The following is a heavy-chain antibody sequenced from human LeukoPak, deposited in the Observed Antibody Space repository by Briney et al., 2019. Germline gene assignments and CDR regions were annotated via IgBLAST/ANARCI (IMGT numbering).Heavy chain of an antibody. V-gene: IGHV1-18*01. Sequence: ASVKVSCKSSGYTFTTYGISWVRQAPGQGLEWMGWISPYNAYANYAQKFQGRVTLTTDTSTSTAYMELGSLRSDDTAFYFCARRSAYDYHFDYWGQGTLVTVSS. D-gene: IGHD5-12*01. CDR2: ISPYNAYA. J-gene: IGHJ4*02. CDR3: ARRSAYDYHFDY. CDR1: GYTFTTYG.